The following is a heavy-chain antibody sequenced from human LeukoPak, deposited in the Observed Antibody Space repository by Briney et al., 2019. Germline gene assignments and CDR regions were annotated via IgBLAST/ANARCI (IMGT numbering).Heavy chain of an antibody. CDR3: ARVDLGGSGYFFDL. V-gene: IGHV4-59*11. CDR1: GGYINSHY. Sequence: SETLSLTCTVSGGYINSHYWGWIRQPPGKVLEYIGYISYTGSAIYSPSLESRVTISIDTSKKQFSLNLRSVNTADTTVYYCARVDLGGSGYFFDLWGQGALVTVSS. J-gene: IGHJ4*02. D-gene: IGHD3-22*01. CDR2: ISYTGSA.